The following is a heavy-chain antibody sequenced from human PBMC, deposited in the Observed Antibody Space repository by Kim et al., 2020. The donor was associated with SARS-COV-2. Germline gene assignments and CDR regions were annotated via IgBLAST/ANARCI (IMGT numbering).Heavy chain of an antibody. CDR1: GFTFSSYG. Sequence: GGSLRLSCAASGFTFSSYGMHWVRQAPGKGLEWVAVIWYDGSNKYYAYSVKGRFTISRDNSKNTLYLRMNSLRAEDTAVYYCARGAYGDDYGDYFDYWGRGTLVTVSS. J-gene: IGHJ4*02. CDR2: IWYDGSNK. D-gene: IGHD4-17*01. V-gene: IGHV3-33*08. CDR3: ARGAYGDDYGDYFDY.